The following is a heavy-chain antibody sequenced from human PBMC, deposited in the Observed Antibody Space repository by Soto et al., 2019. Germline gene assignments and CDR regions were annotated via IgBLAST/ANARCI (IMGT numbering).Heavy chain of an antibody. Sequence: PGGSLRLSCAASGITFSDFAMGWLRQTTGKGLEWVSTISGRGDEIYYADSVKGRFTISRDNSRSTLYLQMNSLRDEDTAVYYCARDSKPPHPYGMDVWGQGTTVTVSS. J-gene: IGHJ6*02. V-gene: IGHV3-23*01. CDR2: ISGRGDEI. CDR1: GITFSDFA. CDR3: ARDSKPPHPYGMDV.